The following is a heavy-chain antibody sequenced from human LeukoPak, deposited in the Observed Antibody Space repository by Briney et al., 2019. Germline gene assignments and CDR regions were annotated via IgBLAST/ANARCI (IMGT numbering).Heavy chain of an antibody. CDR1: GYTFTSYG. Sequence: ASVKVSCKASGYTFTSYGISWVRQAPGQGLEWMGWISAYNGNTNYAQKLQGRVTMTTDTSTSTAYMELRSLRSDDTAVYYCARDSIPTYCSSTSCYYYYYGMDVWGQGTTVTVSS. CDR3: ARDSIPTYCSSTSCYYYYYGMDV. V-gene: IGHV1-18*01. CDR2: ISAYNGNT. J-gene: IGHJ6*02. D-gene: IGHD2-2*01.